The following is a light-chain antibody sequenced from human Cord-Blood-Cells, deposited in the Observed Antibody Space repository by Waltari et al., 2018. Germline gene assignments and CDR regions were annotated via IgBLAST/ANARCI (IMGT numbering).Light chain of an antibody. Sequence: DIQMTHSPSTWSASVGDRVTITCRASQSISSWLAWYQQKPGKAPKLLIYDASSLESGVPSRFSGSGSGTEFTLTISSPQPDDFATYYCQQYNSYSTFGQGTKVEIK. J-gene: IGKJ1*01. CDR2: DAS. CDR1: QSISSW. V-gene: IGKV1-5*01. CDR3: QQYNSYST.